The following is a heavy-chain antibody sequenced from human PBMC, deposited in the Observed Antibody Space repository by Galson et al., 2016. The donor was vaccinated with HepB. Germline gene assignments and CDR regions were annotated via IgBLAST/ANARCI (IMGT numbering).Heavy chain of an antibody. CDR1: GFMFSNYG. D-gene: IGHD3-16*02. J-gene: IGHJ6*02. V-gene: IGHV3-33*01. CDR2: IWFDASNK. CDR3: AGDRDYVWGSYRYPHYYGMDV. Sequence: SLRLSCAASGFMFSNYGMHWVRQAPGKGLEWVAVIWFDASNKYHGDSAKGRFTISRDNSKNMLYLQMNSLRAEDTAVYYCAGDRDYVWGSYRYPHYYGMDVWGQGTTVTVSS.